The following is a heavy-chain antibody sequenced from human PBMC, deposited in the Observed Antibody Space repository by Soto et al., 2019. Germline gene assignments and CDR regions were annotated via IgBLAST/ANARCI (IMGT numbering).Heavy chain of an antibody. CDR3: ARDLSPKRLAKPDYYYYGMDV. J-gene: IGHJ6*02. CDR1: VVTYSSNA. CDR2: IIPIFGTA. V-gene: IGHV1-69*13. D-gene: IGHD6-25*01. Sequence: ASVKVSCKASVVTYSSNARSWVRQATGQGLEWMGGIIPIFGTANYAQKFQGRVTITADESTSTAYMELSSLRSEDTAVYYCARDLSPKRLAKPDYYYYGMDVWGQGTTVTVSS.